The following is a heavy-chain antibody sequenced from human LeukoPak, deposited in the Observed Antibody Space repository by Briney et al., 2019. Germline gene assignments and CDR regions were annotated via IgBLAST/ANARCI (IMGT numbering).Heavy chain of an antibody. V-gene: IGHV3-20*04. CDR1: GFTFDDYD. CDR3: ARVYCSGSSCYSEVIAYPPGDYYYMDV. CDR2: INWNGGNT. D-gene: IGHD2-15*01. Sequence: PGGSLRLSCAASGFTFDDYDMSWVRQAPGKGLEWVSGINWNGGNTGYADSVKGRFTISRDKAKNSLYLQMNSLRAEDTALYYCARVYCSGSSCYSEVIAYPPGDYYYMDVWGKGTTVTVSS. J-gene: IGHJ6*03.